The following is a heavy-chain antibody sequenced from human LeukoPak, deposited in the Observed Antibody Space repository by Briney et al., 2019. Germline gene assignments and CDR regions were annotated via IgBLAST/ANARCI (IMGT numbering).Heavy chain of an antibody. J-gene: IGHJ4*02. CDR1: GFTFSSYS. CDR2: ISSGSSYI. D-gene: IGHD3-16*01. Sequence: GGSLRLSCAASGFTFSSYSMNWVRQAPGKGMEWVSSISSGSSYIYYADSVKGRFTISRDSAKNSLSLQMNSLRAEDTAVYYCARVKEVPYYYFDYWGQGPLVTVSS. CDR3: ARVKEVPYYYFDY. V-gene: IGHV3-21*01.